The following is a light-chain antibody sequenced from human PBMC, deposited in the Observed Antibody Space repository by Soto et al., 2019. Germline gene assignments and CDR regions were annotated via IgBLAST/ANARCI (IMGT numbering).Light chain of an antibody. V-gene: IGKV1-33*01. CDR3: QQYRSMLS. CDR1: QDVSWN. Sequence: DIQMTQSPSSLSASVRDRVTIACQSSQDVSWNLNWFQQKPGEAPKLLIYDASNLERGVPSRFSGSGSGTEFTLTISSLQPEDVATYYCQQYRSMLSFGGGTEVDLK. CDR2: DAS. J-gene: IGKJ4*01.